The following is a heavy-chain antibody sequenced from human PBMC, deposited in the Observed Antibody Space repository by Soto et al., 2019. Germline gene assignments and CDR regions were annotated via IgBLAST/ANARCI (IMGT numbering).Heavy chain of an antibody. J-gene: IGHJ4*02. V-gene: IGHV3-23*01. CDR3: AKDRYYYDSSGTCGY. CDR2: ISGSGGST. D-gene: IGHD3-22*01. Sequence: PGGSLRLSCAASGFTFSSYWMSWVRQAPGKGLEWVSAISGSGGSTYYADSVKGRFTISRDNSKNTLYLQMNSLRAEDTAVYYCAKDRYYYDSSGTCGYWGQGTLVTVSS. CDR1: GFTFSSYW.